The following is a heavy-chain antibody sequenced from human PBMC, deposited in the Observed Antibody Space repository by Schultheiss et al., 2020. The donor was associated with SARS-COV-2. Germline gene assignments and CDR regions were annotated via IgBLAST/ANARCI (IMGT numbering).Heavy chain of an antibody. Sequence: SETLSLTCAVSGGSISSGGHYWSWIRQHPGKGLEWIGYIYYSGSTYYNPSLKSRVTISVDTSKNQFSLKLSSVTAADTAVYYCARNYDFWSGYYSRYGMDVWGQGTTVTVSS. CDR2: IYYSGST. D-gene: IGHD3-3*01. J-gene: IGHJ6*02. CDR3: ARNYDFWSGYYSRYGMDV. CDR1: GGSISSGGHY. V-gene: IGHV4-31*11.